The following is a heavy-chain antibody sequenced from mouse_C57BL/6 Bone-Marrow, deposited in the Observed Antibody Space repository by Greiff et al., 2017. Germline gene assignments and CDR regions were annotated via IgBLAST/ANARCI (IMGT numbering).Heavy chain of an antibody. D-gene: IGHD1-1*01. CDR3: ARGVTTVVADYYAVDD. Sequence: EVQLQQSGPELVKPGASVKIPCKASGYTFTDYNMDWVKQSHGKSLEWIGDINPNNGGTIYNQKFKGKATLTVDKSSSTAYMGLRSLTSEDTAVYYCARGVTTVVADYYAVDDWGQGTSVTVSS. J-gene: IGHJ4*01. CDR2: INPNNGGT. CDR1: GYTFTDYN. V-gene: IGHV1-18*01.